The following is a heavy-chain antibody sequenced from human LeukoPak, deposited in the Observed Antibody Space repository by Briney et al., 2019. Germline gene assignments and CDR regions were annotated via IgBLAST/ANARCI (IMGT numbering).Heavy chain of an antibody. Sequence: GGSLTLSCAVSGITLSNYGMSWVRQAPGKGLEWVAGISGSGGSTNYADSVKGRFTISRDNPMNTLFLQMNSLRAEDTAVYFCAKRGVVIRVILVGFHKEAYYFDSWGQGALVTVSS. CDR2: ISGSGGST. D-gene: IGHD3-22*01. J-gene: IGHJ4*02. V-gene: IGHV3-23*01. CDR1: GITLSNYG. CDR3: AKRGVVIRVILVGFHKEAYYFDS.